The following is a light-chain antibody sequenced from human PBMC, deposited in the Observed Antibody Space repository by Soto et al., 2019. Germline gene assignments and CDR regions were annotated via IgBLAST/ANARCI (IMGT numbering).Light chain of an antibody. CDR1: QGISSA. CDR2: DAS. J-gene: IGKJ2*01. CDR3: QQFNSYQYT. Sequence: AIRFHRDPSYLTASVGDKVTITSLESQGISSALAWYQQKPGKAPKLLIYDASSLESGVPSRFSGSGSGTDFTLTISSLQPEDFATYYCQQFNSYQYTFGQGTKVDIK. V-gene: IGKV1-13*02.